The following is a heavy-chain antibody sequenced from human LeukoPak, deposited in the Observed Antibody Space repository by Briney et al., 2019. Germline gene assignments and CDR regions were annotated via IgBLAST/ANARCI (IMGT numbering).Heavy chain of an antibody. D-gene: IGHD5-24*01. CDR2: IYPGDSGT. CDR1: GYRFSNYW. CDR3: SRHEDGYNPFEY. Sequence: GESLQISFKGSGYRFSNYWIGWARRMPGKGLEWMGIIYPGDSGTRYSPSFQGQVTISADKSISTAYLQWSSLKASDTAMYYCSRHEDGYNPFEYWGQGTLVTVSS. J-gene: IGHJ4*02. V-gene: IGHV5-51*01.